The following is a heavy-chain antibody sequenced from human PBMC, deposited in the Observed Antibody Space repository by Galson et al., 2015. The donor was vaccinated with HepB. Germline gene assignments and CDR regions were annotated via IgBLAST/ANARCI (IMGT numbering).Heavy chain of an antibody. CDR3: ARRGYKYAEGWFDP. Sequence: SVKVSCKASGYTFTYYAMNWVRQAPGQGLEWMGWINTNTGNPTYAQGFTGRFVFSLDTSVSTAYLQISSLKAEDTAMYYCARRGYKYAEGWFDPWGQGTLVTVSS. CDR1: GYTFTYYA. V-gene: IGHV7-4-1*02. CDR2: INTNTGNP. J-gene: IGHJ5*02. D-gene: IGHD5-24*01.